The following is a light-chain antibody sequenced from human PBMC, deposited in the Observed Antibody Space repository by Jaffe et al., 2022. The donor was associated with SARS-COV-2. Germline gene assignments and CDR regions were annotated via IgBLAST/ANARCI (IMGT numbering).Light chain of an antibody. J-gene: IGKJ2*01. CDR3: QQRGSWPRT. CDR2: DSS. CDR1: QSISTD. Sequence: EVVLTQSPVTLSLSPGQRATLSCRASQSISTDLAWYQQKPGQAPSLLIYDSSNRATGIPARFSGSGSGTDFTLTISSLEAEDSAVYYCQQRGSWPRTFGQGTKVEI. V-gene: IGKV3-11*01.